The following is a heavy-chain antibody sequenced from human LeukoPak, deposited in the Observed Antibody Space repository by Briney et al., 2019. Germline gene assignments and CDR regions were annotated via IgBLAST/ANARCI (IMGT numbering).Heavy chain of an antibody. Sequence: ETSETLSLTCTVSGGSISSSSYYWGWIRQPPGKGLEWIGYIYYSGSTYYNPSLKSRVTISVDTSKNQFSLNLNSVTAADTAVYYCARDRSFLRYYNSRGSDAFDIWGRGTMVTVSS. CDR3: ARDRSFLRYYNSRGSDAFDI. D-gene: IGHD3-22*01. V-gene: IGHV4-39*07. J-gene: IGHJ3*02. CDR1: GGSISSSSYY. CDR2: IYYSGST.